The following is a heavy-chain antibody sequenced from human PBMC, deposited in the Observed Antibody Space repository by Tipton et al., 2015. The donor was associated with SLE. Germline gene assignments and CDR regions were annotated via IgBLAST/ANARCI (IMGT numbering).Heavy chain of an antibody. CDR1: GYTFTSYW. CDR3: ARETFKTPVTDGWFDP. V-gene: IGHV5-51*03. Sequence: QLVQSGAEVKKPGESLKISCEASGYTFTSYWIVWVRQMPGKGLEWIGIVNPADSDTRYSPSFQGQVTISADKSISTAYLQWRSRKASDTAMSYCARETFKTPVTDGWFDPWGQGTLVTVSS. D-gene: IGHD4-11*01. J-gene: IGHJ5*02. CDR2: VNPADSDT.